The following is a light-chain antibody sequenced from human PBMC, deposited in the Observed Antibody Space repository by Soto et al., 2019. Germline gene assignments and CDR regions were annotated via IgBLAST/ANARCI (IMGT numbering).Light chain of an antibody. Sequence: DIQMTQSPSSLSASVGDRVTITCQASQDISNYLNWYQQKPGKAPKLLIYDASNLETVVPSRFSGSGSGTDFTFTISSLQPEDIATYYCQQYDNLPSITFGQGTRLESK. CDR3: QQYDNLPSIT. J-gene: IGKJ5*01. CDR1: QDISNY. CDR2: DAS. V-gene: IGKV1-33*01.